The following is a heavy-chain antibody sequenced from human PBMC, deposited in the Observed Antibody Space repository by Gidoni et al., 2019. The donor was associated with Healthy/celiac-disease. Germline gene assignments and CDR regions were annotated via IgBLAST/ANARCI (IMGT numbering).Heavy chain of an antibody. D-gene: IGHD3-10*01. J-gene: IGHJ4*02. Sequence: QLQLQESGPGLVKPSETLSLTCTVSGGSISSSSYYWGWIRQPPGKGLEWIGSIYYSGSTYYNPSLKSRVTISVDTSKNQFSLKLSSVTAADTAVYYCARQQYYYGSGSYTPFDYWGQGTLVTVSS. V-gene: IGHV4-39*01. CDR3: ARQQYYYGSGSYTPFDY. CDR1: GGSISSSSYY. CDR2: IYYSGST.